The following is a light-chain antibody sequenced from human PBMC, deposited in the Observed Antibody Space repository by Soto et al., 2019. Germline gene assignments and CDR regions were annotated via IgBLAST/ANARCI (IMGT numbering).Light chain of an antibody. Sequence: IVLTQSPGTLSLSPGERATLSCKASQSISSTYLAWYQQKPGQAPRLLIHDVYNRATGIPVRFSGSGSGTDFTLTISRLEPEDFAVYYCQQYGGSPETFRQGTKVDIK. CDR2: DVY. CDR1: QSISSTY. CDR3: QQYGGSPET. J-gene: IGKJ1*01. V-gene: IGKV3-20*01.